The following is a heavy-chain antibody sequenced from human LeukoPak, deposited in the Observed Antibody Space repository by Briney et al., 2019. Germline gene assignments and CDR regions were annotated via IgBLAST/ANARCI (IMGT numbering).Heavy chain of an antibody. D-gene: IGHD2-15*01. J-gene: IGHJ3*01. CDR2: IYPDDSDT. CDR3: ARLGAADSKAFDF. CDR1: GYSFSYSW. Sequence: GESLKISCETSGYSFSYSWIGWVRQVPGKGLEWMGIIYPDDSDTKKAPSFQGPVTISADKSLSITYLQWDNLQASDTAMYYCARLGAADSKAFDFWGQGTMVTVSS. V-gene: IGHV5-51*01.